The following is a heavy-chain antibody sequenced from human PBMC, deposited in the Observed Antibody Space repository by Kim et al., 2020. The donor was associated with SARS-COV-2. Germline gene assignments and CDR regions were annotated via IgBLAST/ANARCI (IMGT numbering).Heavy chain of an antibody. J-gene: IGHJ4*02. Sequence: GGSLRLSCAASGFTFSSYGMHWVRQAPGKGLEWVAVIWYDGSNKYYADSVKGRFTISRDNSKNTLYLQMNSLRAEDTAVYYCARDGRFLKWSYIDYWGQGTLGTVFS. D-gene: IGHD3-3*01. CDR2: IWYDGSNK. CDR3: ARDGRFLKWSYIDY. V-gene: IGHV3-33*01. CDR1: GFTFSSYG.